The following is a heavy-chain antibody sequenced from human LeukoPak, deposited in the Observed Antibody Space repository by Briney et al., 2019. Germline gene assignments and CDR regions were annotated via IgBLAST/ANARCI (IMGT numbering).Heavy chain of an antibody. CDR3: ASGYDSYYFDY. D-gene: IGHD5-12*01. V-gene: IGHV3-21*06. J-gene: IGHJ4*02. CDR2: ISSSSSYI. CDR1: AFTFRTYS. Sequence: PGGSLRLSCAASAFTFRTYSMNWVRQAPGKGLEWVSYISSSSSYIYYAESVKGRFTISRDNAKNSLYLQMNSLRAEDTAVYYCASGYDSYYFDYWGQGTLVTVSS.